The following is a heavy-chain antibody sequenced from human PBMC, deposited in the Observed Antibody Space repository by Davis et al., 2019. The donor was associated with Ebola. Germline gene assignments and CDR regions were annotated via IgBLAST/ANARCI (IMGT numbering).Heavy chain of an antibody. J-gene: IGHJ4*02. CDR3: ARGPGI. CDR1: GFTFTRYG. D-gene: IGHD1-26*01. V-gene: IGHV1-3*01. CDR2: INDGNGNT. Sequence: AASVKVSCKASGFTFTRYGIHWVRQAPGQRLEWMGWINDGNGNTRATQKFQARVTISRDTSASTAYMELNSLSSGDTAVYYCARGPGIWGQGTLVTVSS.